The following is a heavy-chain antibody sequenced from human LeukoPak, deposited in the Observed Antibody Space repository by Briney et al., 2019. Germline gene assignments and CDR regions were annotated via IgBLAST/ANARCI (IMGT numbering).Heavy chain of an antibody. CDR3: VRGASLAYYMDV. CDR1: GFTFSSYA. Sequence: GGSLRLSCAASGFTFSSYAMHWVRQAPGKGLEWVAVISYDGSNKYYADSVKGRFTISRDNSKNTLYLQMYSLGAEDSAVYYCVRGASLAYYMDVWGKGTTVTVSS. V-gene: IGHV3-30-3*01. D-gene: IGHD3-16*02. J-gene: IGHJ6*03. CDR2: ISYDGSNK.